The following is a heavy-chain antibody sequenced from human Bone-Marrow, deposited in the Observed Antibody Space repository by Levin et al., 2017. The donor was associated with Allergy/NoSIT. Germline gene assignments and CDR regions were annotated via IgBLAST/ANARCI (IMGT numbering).Heavy chain of an antibody. Sequence: PGGSLRLSCAASGFTFSSYDMHWVRQATGKGLEWVSAIGTAGDTYYPGSVKGRFTISRENAKNSLYLQMNSLRAGDTAVYYCARGPYSSGWQMQISYWYFDLWGRGTLVTVSS. J-gene: IGHJ2*01. D-gene: IGHD6-19*01. CDR2: IGTAGDT. CDR3: ARGPYSSGWQMQISYWYFDL. CDR1: GFTFSSYD. V-gene: IGHV3-13*01.